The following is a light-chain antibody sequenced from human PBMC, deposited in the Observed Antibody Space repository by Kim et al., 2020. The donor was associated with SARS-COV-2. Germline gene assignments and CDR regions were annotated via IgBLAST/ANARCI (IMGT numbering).Light chain of an antibody. V-gene: IGLV2-11*01. CDR3: CSYAGSYTLRV. CDR1: SSDVGGYNY. CDR2: DVS. J-gene: IGLJ2*01. Sequence: QSALTQPRLVSGSPGQSVTISCTGTSSDVGGYNYVSWYQQHPGKAPKLMIYDVSKRPSGVPDRFSGSKSGNTASLTISGLQAEDEADYYCCSYAGSYTLRVFGGGTQLTVL.